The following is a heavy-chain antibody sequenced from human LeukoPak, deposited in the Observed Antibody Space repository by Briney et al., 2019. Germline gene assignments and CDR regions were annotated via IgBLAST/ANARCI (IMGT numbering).Heavy chain of an antibody. J-gene: IGHJ3*02. CDR3: ARVPPFSSRLADAFDI. D-gene: IGHD6-13*01. V-gene: IGHV3-21*01. Sequence: PGGSLRLSCAASGFTFSSYSMNWVRQAPGKGLEWVSSISSSCSYIYYADSVKGRFTISRDNAKNSLYLQMNSLRAEDTAVYYCARVPPFSSRLADAFDIWGQGTMVTVSS. CDR1: GFTFSSYS. CDR2: ISSSCSYI.